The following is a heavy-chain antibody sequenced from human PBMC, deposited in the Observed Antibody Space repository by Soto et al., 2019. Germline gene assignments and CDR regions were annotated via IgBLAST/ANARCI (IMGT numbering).Heavy chain of an antibody. V-gene: IGHV1-69*01. CDR1: GGTFSSYA. J-gene: IGHJ6*02. Sequence: QVQLVQSGAEVKKPGSSVKVSCKASGGTFSSYAISWVRQAPGQGLAWMGGIIPSSGTANYAQKFQGRVTITADESTSTAYMELSSLRSEDTAVYYCARSQGSSTSLEIYYYYYYGMDVWGQGTTVTVSS. D-gene: IGHD2-2*01. CDR2: IIPSSGTA. CDR3: ARSQGSSTSLEIYYYYYYGMDV.